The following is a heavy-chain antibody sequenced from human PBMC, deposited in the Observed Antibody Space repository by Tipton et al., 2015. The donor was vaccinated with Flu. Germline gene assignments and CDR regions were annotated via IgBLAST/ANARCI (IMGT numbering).Heavy chain of an antibody. CDR1: GFTFSSYE. D-gene: IGHD3-10*01. Sequence: SLRLSCAASGFTFSSYEMNWVRQAPGKGLEWVSYISSSGSTIYYADSVKGRFTISRDNAKNSLYLQMNSLRAEDTAVYYCARDIYYYGSGSYYLPFGYWGQGTLVSVSS. CDR2: ISSSGSTI. CDR3: ARDIYYYGSGSYYLPFGY. J-gene: IGHJ4*02. V-gene: IGHV3-48*03.